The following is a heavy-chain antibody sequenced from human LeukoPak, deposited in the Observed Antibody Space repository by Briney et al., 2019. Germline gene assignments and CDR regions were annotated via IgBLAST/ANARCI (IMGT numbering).Heavy chain of an antibody. CDR2: ISYDGSNK. CDR1: GFTFSSYA. Sequence: GSLRLSCAASGFTFSSYAMHWVRQAPGKGLEWVAVISYDGSNKYYADSVKGRFTISRDNSKNTLYLQMNSLRAEDTAVYYCARVPYGGNSGYFDYWGQGTLVTVSS. V-gene: IGHV3-30*01. J-gene: IGHJ4*02. CDR3: ARVPYGGNSGYFDY. D-gene: IGHD4-23*01.